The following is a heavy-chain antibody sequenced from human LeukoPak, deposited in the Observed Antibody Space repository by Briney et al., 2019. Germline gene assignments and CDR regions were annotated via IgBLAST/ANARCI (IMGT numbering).Heavy chain of an antibody. Sequence: GGSLRLSCAASGFTFNTYAMSWVRQTPGKGLEWVSSISGSGGSTHYPDSVKGRFTIARDNSKNTLYLHMSSLRAEDTAVYYCAKGRWLILPFDYWGQGTLVTVSS. J-gene: IGHJ4*02. CDR3: AKGRWLILPFDY. CDR2: ISGSGGST. CDR1: GFTFNTYA. V-gene: IGHV3-23*01. D-gene: IGHD3-22*01.